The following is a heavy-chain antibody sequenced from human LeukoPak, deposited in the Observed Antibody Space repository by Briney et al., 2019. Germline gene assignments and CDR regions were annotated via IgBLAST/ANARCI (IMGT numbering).Heavy chain of an antibody. V-gene: IGHV3-21*01. CDR2: ISSSSSYI. D-gene: IGHD6-19*01. CDR3: ARVSSSGRYYYYYAMDV. Sequence: GGSLRLSCAASGFTFSSYSMKWVRQAPGKGLEWVASISSSSSYIYYTDSVKGRFTISRDNAKNSLYLQMNSLRAEDTAVYYCARVSSSGRYYYYYAMDVWGQGTTVTVSS. CDR1: GFTFSSYS. J-gene: IGHJ6*02.